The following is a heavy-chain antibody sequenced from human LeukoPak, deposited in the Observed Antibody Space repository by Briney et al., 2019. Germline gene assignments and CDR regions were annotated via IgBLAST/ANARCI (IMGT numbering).Heavy chain of an antibody. CDR3: AKEGAAAALDY. CDR2: ISYDGSNK. J-gene: IGHJ4*02. V-gene: IGHV3-30*18. CDR1: GFTFSSYG. D-gene: IGHD6-13*01. Sequence: GSLRLSCAASGFTFSSYGMHWVRQAPGKGLEWVAVISYDGSNKYYADSVKGRFTISRDNSKNTLYLQMNSLRAEDTAVYYCAKEGAAAALDYWGQGTLVTVSS.